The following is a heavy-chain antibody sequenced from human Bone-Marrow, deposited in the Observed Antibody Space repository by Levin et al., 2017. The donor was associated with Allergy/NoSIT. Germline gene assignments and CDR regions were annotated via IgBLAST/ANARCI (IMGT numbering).Heavy chain of an antibody. J-gene: IGHJ6*02. V-gene: IGHV3-11*01. CDR2: ITGSGPSK. CDR1: GFTFTDYY. CDR3: ARTLRANYYYAMDV. Sequence: LSLTCAASGFTFTDYYMTWIRQAPGKGLEWVSYITGSGPSKYYADSVKGRFTISRDNAKNSLFLQMNSLRAEDTAVYYCARTLRANYYYAMDVWGQGTTVTVSS. D-gene: IGHD3-16*01.